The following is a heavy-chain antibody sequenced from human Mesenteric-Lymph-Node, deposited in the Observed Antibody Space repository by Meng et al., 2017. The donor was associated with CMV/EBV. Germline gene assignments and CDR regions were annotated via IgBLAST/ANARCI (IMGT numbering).Heavy chain of an antibody. CDR1: GGSITSRNYY. CDR2: MHYDGTT. V-gene: IGHV4-39*07. J-gene: IGHJ6*02. Sequence: SETLSLTCTVSGGSITSRNYYWGWIRQPPGKGLEWMGSMHYDGTTYDNPSLKSRVTISVDTSKNQFSLKLSSVTAADTAVYYCARSHVVPAATSIRGYYYYGMDVWGQGTTVTVSS. D-gene: IGHD2-2*01. CDR3: ARSHVVPAATSIRGYYYYGMDV.